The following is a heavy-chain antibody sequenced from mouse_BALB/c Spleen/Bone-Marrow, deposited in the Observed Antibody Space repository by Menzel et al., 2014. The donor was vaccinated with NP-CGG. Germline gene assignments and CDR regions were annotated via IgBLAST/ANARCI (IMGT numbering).Heavy chain of an antibody. Sequence: VQLKESGPELVKPGASVKVSCKASGYSFXDYNMYWVKQSHGKSLEWIGYIDPYNGGTSYNQKFKGKATLTVDKSSSTVFMHLNSLTSEDSAVNYCARLGGYYLYYAMDYWGQGTSVTVSS. V-gene: IGHV1S135*01. J-gene: IGHJ4*01. CDR1: GYSFXDYN. D-gene: IGHD2-3*01. CDR3: ARLGGYYLYYAMDY. CDR2: IDPYNGGT.